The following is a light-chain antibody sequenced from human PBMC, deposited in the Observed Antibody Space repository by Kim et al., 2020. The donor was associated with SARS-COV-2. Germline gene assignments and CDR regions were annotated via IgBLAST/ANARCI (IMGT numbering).Light chain of an antibody. J-gene: IGLJ3*02. CDR2: VDSDGSH. CDR1: SGHSSNA. V-gene: IGLV4-69*01. Sequence: QLVLTQSPSASASLGASVKLTCTLDSGHSSNAIAWHQQQPEKGPRYLMKVDSDGSHSKGDGIPDRFSGSSSGAERYLTISSLQSEDEADYYCQPWGIGFWVFGGGTQLTVL. CDR3: QPWGIGFWV.